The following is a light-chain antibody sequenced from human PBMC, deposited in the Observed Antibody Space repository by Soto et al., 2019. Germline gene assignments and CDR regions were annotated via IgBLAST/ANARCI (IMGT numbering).Light chain of an antibody. V-gene: IGKV3-15*01. CDR3: QQYNNWPPIT. CDR1: QSVSIK. J-gene: IGKJ5*01. CDR2: DTS. Sequence: EIALTQSPATLSVSPGERATLSCLASQSVSIKLAWYQQKPGQAPRLLIYDTSTRATGIPARFSGSGSGTEFTLTISSLQSEDFAVYYCQQYNNWPPITFGQGTRLEIK.